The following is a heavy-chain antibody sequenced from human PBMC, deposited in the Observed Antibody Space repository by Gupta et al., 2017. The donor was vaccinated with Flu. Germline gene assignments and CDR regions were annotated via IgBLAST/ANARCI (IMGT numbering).Heavy chain of an antibody. CDR3: ARGSVVPAAHDAFDI. J-gene: IGHJ3*02. Sequence: EVQLVESGGGLIQPGGSLRLSCAASGFTVSSNYMSWVRQAPGKGLEWVSVIYSGGSTYYADSVKGRFTISRDNSKNTLYLQMNSLRAEDTAVYYCARGSVVPAAHDAFDIWGQGTMVTVSS. CDR1: GFTVSSNY. CDR2: IYSGGST. D-gene: IGHD2-2*01. V-gene: IGHV3-53*01.